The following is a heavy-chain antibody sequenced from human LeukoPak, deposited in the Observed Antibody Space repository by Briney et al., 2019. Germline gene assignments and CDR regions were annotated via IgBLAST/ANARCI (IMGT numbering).Heavy chain of an antibody. CDR3: ARDPGDY. CDR2: ISYDGSNK. CDR1: GFTFSSYW. Sequence: GGSLRLSCAASGFTFSSYWMHWVRQAPGKGLEWVAVISYDGSNKYYADSVKGRFTISRDNSKNALYLQMNSLRAEDTAVYYCARDPGDYWGQGALVTVSS. V-gene: IGHV3-30-3*01. D-gene: IGHD3-10*01. J-gene: IGHJ4*02.